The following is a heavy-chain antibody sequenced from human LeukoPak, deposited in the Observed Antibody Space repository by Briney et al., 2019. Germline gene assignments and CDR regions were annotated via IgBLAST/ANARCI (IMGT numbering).Heavy chain of an antibody. Sequence: ASVKVSCKASGGTFSSYAISWVRQAPGQGREWRGGIIPIFGTANYAQKFQGRVTITADESTSTAYMELSSLRSEDTAVYYCARVGVYDSSGYYLDYWGQGTLVTVSS. D-gene: IGHD3-22*01. J-gene: IGHJ4*02. CDR3: ARVGVYDSSGYYLDY. CDR2: IIPIFGTA. CDR1: GGTFSSYA. V-gene: IGHV1-69*13.